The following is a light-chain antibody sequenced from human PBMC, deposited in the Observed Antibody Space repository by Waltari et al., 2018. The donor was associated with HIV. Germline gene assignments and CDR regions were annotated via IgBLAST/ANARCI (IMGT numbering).Light chain of an antibody. CDR3: QAWDSHVV. Sequence: SYELTQPPSVSVSPGQTASITCSGDKLGDEYACWYQQKPGQSPVLVIYQDSKRPSGIPERFSGSNSGNTATLTISGTQAMDEADYYCQAWDSHVVFGGGTKLTVL. CDR2: QDS. CDR1: KLGDEY. V-gene: IGLV3-1*01. J-gene: IGLJ2*01.